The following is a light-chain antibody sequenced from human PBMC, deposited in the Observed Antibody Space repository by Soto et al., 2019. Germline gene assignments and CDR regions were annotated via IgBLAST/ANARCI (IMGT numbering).Light chain of an antibody. CDR2: GNT. CDR1: GFNIGANT. Sequence: QSVLTQPPSASGTPGQTVTISCSGSGFNIGANTVNWYQHLPGTAPRLLIFGNTHRPSWVPDRFSGSTSGTSASLAISGLQPEDEANYYCASWDDSLNGMQFGGGTQLTVL. V-gene: IGLV1-44*01. J-gene: IGLJ7*01. CDR3: ASWDDSLNGMQ.